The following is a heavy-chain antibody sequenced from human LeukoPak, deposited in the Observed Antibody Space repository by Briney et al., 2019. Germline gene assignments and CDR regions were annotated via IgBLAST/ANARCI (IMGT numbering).Heavy chain of an antibody. CDR1: GFTFSGSA. CDR2: IRSKANNYAT. CDR3: TRHDLSQI. J-gene: IGHJ4*02. V-gene: IGHV3-73*01. Sequence: PGGSLTLSCAASGFTFSGSAMHWVRQASGKGLEWVGRIRSKANNYATAYAASVKGRFTISRDDSKNTAYLQMNSLKTEDTAVYYCTRHDLSQIWGQGTLVTVSS.